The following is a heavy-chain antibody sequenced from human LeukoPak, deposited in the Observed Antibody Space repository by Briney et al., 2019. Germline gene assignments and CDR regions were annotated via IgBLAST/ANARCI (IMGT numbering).Heavy chain of an antibody. Sequence: GGSLRLPCAASGFTFSSYAMHWVRQAPGKGLEWVAVISYDGSNKYYADSVKGRFTISRDNSKNTLYLQMNSLRAEDTAVYYCARDVTTGGWYVSDYWGQGTLVTVSS. D-gene: IGHD6-19*01. J-gene: IGHJ4*02. CDR1: GFTFSSYA. V-gene: IGHV3-30-3*01. CDR3: ARDVTTGGWYVSDY. CDR2: ISYDGSNK.